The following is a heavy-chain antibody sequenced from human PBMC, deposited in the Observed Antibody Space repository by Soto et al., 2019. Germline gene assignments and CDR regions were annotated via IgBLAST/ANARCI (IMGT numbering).Heavy chain of an antibody. V-gene: IGHV3-66*04. CDR1: GVTVSSNY. Sequence: EVQLVESGGGLVQPGGSLRLSCAASGVTVSSNYMSWVRQAPGKGLEWVSVIYSGGSTYYADSVKGRFTISRDNSKNTTYSQMNSLRADGAAVYYWVRHGYNYGWGYFDSWGQGTLVTVYS. CDR2: IYSGGST. J-gene: IGHJ4*02. CDR3: VRHGYNYGWGYFDS. D-gene: IGHD5-18*01.